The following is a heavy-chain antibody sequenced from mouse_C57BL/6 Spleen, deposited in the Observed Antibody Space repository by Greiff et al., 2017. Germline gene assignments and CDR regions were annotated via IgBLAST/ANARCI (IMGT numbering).Heavy chain of an antibody. CDR1: GYTFTSYW. J-gene: IGHJ2*01. D-gene: IGHD1-1*01. CDR2: IYPGSGST. V-gene: IGHV1-55*01. Sequence: VQLQQPGAELVKPGASVKMSCKASGYTFTSYWITWVKQRPGQGLEWIGDIYPGSGSTNYNEKFKSKATLTVDTSSSTAYMQLSSLTSEDSAVYYCARGRSITTVVEDYFDYWGQGTTLTVSS. CDR3: ARGRSITTVVEDYFDY.